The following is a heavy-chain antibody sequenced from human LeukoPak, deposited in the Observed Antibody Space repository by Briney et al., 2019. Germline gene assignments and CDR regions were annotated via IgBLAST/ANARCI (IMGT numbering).Heavy chain of an antibody. CDR3: ARDPIGYSSSWYDFTPTLDY. V-gene: IGHV3-23*01. CDR1: GFTFSSYA. D-gene: IGHD6-13*01. CDR2: ISGSGGST. Sequence: PGGSLRLSCAASGFTFSSYAMSWVRQAPGKGLEWVSAISGSGGSTYYADSVKGRFTISRDNAKNSLYLQMNSLRAEDTAVYYCARDPIGYSSSWYDFTPTLDYWGQGTLVTVSS. J-gene: IGHJ4*02.